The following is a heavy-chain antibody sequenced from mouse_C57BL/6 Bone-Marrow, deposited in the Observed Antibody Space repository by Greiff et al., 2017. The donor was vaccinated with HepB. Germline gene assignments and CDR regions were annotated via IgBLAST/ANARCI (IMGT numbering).Heavy chain of an antibody. J-gene: IGHJ2*01. D-gene: IGHD1-1*01. V-gene: IGHV1-80*01. CDR2: IYPGDGDT. CDR3: ARSYYGSGGY. CDR1: GYAFSSYW. Sequence: QVQLKESGAELVKPGASVKISCKASGYAFSSYWMNWVKQRPGKGLERIGQIYPGDGDTNYNGKFKGKATLTADKSSSTAYMQLSSLTSEDSAVYFCARSYYGSGGYWGQGTTLTVSS.